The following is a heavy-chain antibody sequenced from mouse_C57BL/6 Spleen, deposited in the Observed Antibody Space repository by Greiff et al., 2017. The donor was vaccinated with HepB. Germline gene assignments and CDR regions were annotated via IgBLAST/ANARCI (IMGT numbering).Heavy chain of an antibody. CDR1: GYTFTSYW. Sequence: QVQLQQPGAELVKPGASVKLSCKASGYTFTSYWMHWVKQRPGQGLEWIGMIHPNSGSTNYNEKFKSKATLTVDNSSSTAYMQLSSRTSEDSAVYYCERQYYAMDYWGQGTSVTVSS. CDR2: IHPNSGST. V-gene: IGHV1-64*01. J-gene: IGHJ4*01. CDR3: ERQYYAMDY.